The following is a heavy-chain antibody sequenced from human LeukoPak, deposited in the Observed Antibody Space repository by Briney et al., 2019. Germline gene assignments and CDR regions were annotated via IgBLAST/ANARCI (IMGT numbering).Heavy chain of an antibody. V-gene: IGHV3-23*01. D-gene: IGHD5-18*01. Sequence: GGSLRLSCAVSGLTFSRYAMSWVRQAPGKGLEWVSAISESGSGTYYADSVKGRFTISRDNSKDTLPLQMNSLRADDAAVYYCAKDIAQGYTFGSIEQDYWGQGTLVTVSS. CDR3: AKDIAQGYTFGSIEQDY. CDR1: GLTFSRYA. J-gene: IGHJ4*02. CDR2: ISESGSGT.